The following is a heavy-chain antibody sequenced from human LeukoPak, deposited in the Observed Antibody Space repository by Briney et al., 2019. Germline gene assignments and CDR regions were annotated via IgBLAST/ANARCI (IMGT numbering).Heavy chain of an antibody. Sequence: GGSLRLSCAASGFTFSSYAMNWVRQAPGRGLEWVSYIGPSGTTIYYADSVKGRFTISRDNARNSLYLQMNSLRAEDTAVYYCARDPSGWYLGDAFDIWGQGTMVTVSS. J-gene: IGHJ3*02. CDR2: IGPSGTTI. V-gene: IGHV3-48*01. D-gene: IGHD6-19*01. CDR1: GFTFSSYA. CDR3: ARDPSGWYLGDAFDI.